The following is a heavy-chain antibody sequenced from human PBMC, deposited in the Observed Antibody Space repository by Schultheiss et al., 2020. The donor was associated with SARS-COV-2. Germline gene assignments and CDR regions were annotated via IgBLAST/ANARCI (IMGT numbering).Heavy chain of an antibody. CDR3: ARGRGWSAISRCWFDP. CDR2: IYYSGST. V-gene: IGHV4-61*08. Sequence: SQTLSLTCSVFGGSISSGGYYWSWIRQPPGKGLEWIGYIYYSGSTNYNPSLKSRVTISVDTSKNQFSLKLSSVTAADTAVYYCARGRGWSAISRCWFDPWGQGTLVTVSS. D-gene: IGHD3-3*01. CDR1: GGSISSGGYY. J-gene: IGHJ5*02.